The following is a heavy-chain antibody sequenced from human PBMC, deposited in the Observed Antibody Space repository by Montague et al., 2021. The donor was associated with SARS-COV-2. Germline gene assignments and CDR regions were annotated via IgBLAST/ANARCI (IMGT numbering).Heavy chain of an antibody. CDR2: MPGSASSS. V-gene: IGHV3-23*05. Sequence: SLRLSCAASGFTFGTYAMTWVHQLPGKGLEWVSSMPGSASSSYYGDSMKGRFTISRDNSKNTLYLQMNNLRGEDTALYFCARNKGASAVTYSWYFDLWGQGTPVTVSS. CDR3: ARNKGASAVTYSWYFDL. D-gene: IGHD4-17*01. J-gene: IGHJ2*01. CDR1: GFTFGTYA.